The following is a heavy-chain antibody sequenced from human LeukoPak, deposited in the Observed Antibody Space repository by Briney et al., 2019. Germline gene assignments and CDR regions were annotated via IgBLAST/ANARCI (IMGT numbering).Heavy chain of an antibody. CDR3: ARDQGLTAPPPYGLDV. J-gene: IGHJ6*02. CDR1: GGTFSSSA. CDR2: IIPVLNIT. Sequence: SVKVSCKTSGGTFSSSAITWVRQAPAQGLEWMGRIIPVLNITSYAQKFQGRVTITADTSTSTVYMELSSLRSEETAVYHCARDQGLTAPPPYGLDVWGQGTTVIVSS. V-gene: IGHV1-69*04. D-gene: IGHD5-18*01.